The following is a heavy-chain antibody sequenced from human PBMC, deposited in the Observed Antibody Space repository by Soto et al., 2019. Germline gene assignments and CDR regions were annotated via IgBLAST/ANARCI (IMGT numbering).Heavy chain of an antibody. CDR1: GGSISSYD. D-gene: IGHD3-10*01. CDR3: ARHSYYYGSGSYGPFDY. J-gene: IGHJ4*02. CDR2: IYYSGST. Sequence: SESLSLTCTVSGGSISSYDGSWIRQPPGKGLEWIGYIYYSGSTNYNPSLKSRVTISVDTSKNQFSLKLSSVTAADTAVYYCARHSYYYGSGSYGPFDYWGQGTLVTVSS. V-gene: IGHV4-59*08.